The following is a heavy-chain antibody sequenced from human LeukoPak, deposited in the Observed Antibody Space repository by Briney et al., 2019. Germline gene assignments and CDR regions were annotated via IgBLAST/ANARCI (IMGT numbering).Heavy chain of an antibody. J-gene: IGHJ6*03. Sequence: ASVKVSCKASGYTFTSYDINWVRQATGQGLEWMGWMNPNSGNTGYAQKFQGRVTITRNTPISTAYMELSSLRSEDTAVYYCARGRDCSSTSCYLGLGADYYYMDVWGKGTTATVSS. V-gene: IGHV1-8*03. CDR1: GYTFTSYD. D-gene: IGHD2-2*01. CDR2: MNPNSGNT. CDR3: ARGRDCSSTSCYLGLGADYYYMDV.